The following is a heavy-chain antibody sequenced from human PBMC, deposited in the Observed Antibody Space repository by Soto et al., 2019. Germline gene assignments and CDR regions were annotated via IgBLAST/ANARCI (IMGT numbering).Heavy chain of an antibody. Sequence: PGGSLRLSRAASGFTFSGAAMQWVRQASGKGLEWVGRIRSKANSYATAYAASVKGRFTISRDDSKNTAYLQMNSLKTEDTAVYYCTRDAFDIWGQGTMVTVSS. CDR2: IRSKANSYAT. V-gene: IGHV3-73*01. CDR3: TRDAFDI. CDR1: GFTFSGAA. J-gene: IGHJ3*02.